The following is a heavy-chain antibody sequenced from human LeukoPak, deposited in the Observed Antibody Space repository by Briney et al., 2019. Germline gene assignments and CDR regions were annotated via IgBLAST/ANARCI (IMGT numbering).Heavy chain of an antibody. V-gene: IGHV3-23*01. CDR3: ARDVHYYVAMDV. J-gene: IGHJ6*01. CDR2: IGNDNQP. D-gene: IGHD3-10*02. Sequence: GGSLRLSCAASGFTFSGYAMTWVRQAPGKGLEWVSTIGNDNQPHYSESVKGRFAISRDNSKSMLFLQLNSRRAEDTAIYYCARDVHYYVAMDVWGEGTTVTVS. CDR1: GFTFSGYA.